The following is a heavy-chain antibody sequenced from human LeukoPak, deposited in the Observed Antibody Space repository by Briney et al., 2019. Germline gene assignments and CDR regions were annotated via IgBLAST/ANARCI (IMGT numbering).Heavy chain of an antibody. CDR2: IYHSGST. CDR3: ARKDYYDSSGYLI. CDR1: GGSISSGGYS. Sequence: SQTLSLTCAVSGGSISSGGYSWSWIRQPPGKGLEWIGYIYHSGSTNYNPSLKSRVTISVDTSKNQFSLKLSSVTAADTAVYYCARKDYYDSSGYLIWGQGTLVTVSS. J-gene: IGHJ4*02. V-gene: IGHV4-30-2*02. D-gene: IGHD3-22*01.